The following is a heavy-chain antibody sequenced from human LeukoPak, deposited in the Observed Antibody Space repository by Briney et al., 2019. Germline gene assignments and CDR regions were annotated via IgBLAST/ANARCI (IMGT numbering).Heavy chain of an antibody. D-gene: IGHD3-10*01. Sequence: TGGSLRLSCAASGFTFSSYAMHWVRQAPGKGLEWVAVISYDGSNKYYADSVKGRFTISRDNSKNTLYLQMNSLRAEDTAVYYCAREADGSGSYLDFLYGFDYWGQGTLVTVSS. CDR2: ISYDGSNK. V-gene: IGHV3-30-3*01. CDR3: AREADGSGSYLDFLYGFDY. J-gene: IGHJ4*02. CDR1: GFTFSSYA.